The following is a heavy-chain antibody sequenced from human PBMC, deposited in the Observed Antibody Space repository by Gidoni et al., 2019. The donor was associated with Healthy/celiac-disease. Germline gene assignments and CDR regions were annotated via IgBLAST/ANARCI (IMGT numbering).Heavy chain of an antibody. CDR2: IYYSGST. Sequence: QLQLQESGPGLVKPSETLSLTCTVSGGSISSSSYYWGWIRQPPGKGLEWIGSIYYSGSTYYNPSLKSRVTISVDTSKNQFSLKLSSVTAADTAVYYCARQGYQLLDGHGYWGQGTLVTVSS. J-gene: IGHJ4*02. CDR1: GGSISSSSYY. CDR3: ARQGYQLLDGHGY. D-gene: IGHD2-2*01. V-gene: IGHV4-39*01.